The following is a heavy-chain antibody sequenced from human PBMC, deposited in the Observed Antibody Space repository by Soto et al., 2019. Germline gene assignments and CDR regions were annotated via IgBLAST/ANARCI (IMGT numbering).Heavy chain of an antibody. CDR3: ARAHYYGSGSYYKGMGY. D-gene: IGHD3-10*01. CDR2: IIPIFGTA. J-gene: IGHJ4*02. CDR1: GGTFSSYA. Sequence: QVQLVQSGAEVKKPGSSVKVSCKASGGTFSSYAISWVRQAPGQGLEWMGGIIPIFGTANYAQKFQGRVTITTDESTSTASMELSSLRSEDTAVYYCARAHYYGSGSYYKGMGYWGQGTLVTVSS. V-gene: IGHV1-69*01.